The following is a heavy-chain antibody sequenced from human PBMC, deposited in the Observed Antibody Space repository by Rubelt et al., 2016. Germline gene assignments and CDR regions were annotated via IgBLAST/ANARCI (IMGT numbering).Heavy chain of an antibody. J-gene: IGHJ4*02. Sequence: EVQLLESGGSLVHPGGSLRLSCAASGFTVSSNYMSWVRQAPGKGLEWVSVIYSGGSTYYADSVKGRFTISRDNSKKTLYIKMNSVGAEDTGVYYCAKVPVPSYYESSDRGYFDYWGQGTLVTVSS. V-gene: IGHV3-53*01. CDR2: IYSGGST. CDR3: AKVPVPSYYESSDRGYFDY. D-gene: IGHD3-22*01. CDR1: GFTVSSNY.